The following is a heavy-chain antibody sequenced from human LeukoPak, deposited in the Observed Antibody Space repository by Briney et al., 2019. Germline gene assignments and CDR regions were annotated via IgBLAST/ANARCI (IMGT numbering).Heavy chain of an antibody. CDR3: ARELRIVDTTMLNYYYYYYMDV. V-gene: IGHV3-53*01. D-gene: IGHD5-18*01. Sequence: GGSLRLSCAASGFTVSNNYMNWVRQAPGKGLEWVSGIYSGATTYYADSVKGRFTISRDNSKNTLSLQMNSLRAEDMAVYYCARELRIVDTTMLNYYYYYYMDVWGKGTTVTVSS. CDR2: IYSGATT. CDR1: GFTVSNNY. J-gene: IGHJ6*03.